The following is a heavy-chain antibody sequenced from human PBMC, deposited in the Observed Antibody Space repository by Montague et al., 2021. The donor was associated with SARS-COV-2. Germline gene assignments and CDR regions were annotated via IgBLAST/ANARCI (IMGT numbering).Heavy chain of an antibody. CDR2: IYHSGST. CDR1: GGTVGSSNFY. V-gene: IGHV4-39*07. CDR3: ARAPDYDILTGDLTEGFDF. Sequence: SETLSLTCTVSGGTVGSSNFYWGWVRQPPGKGLEWIGEIYHSGSTNYNPSLKSRVTIFVDKSKNQFSLKLNSVTAADTAVYFCARAPDYDILTGDLTEGFDFWGQGTLVTVSS. J-gene: IGHJ4*02. D-gene: IGHD3-9*01.